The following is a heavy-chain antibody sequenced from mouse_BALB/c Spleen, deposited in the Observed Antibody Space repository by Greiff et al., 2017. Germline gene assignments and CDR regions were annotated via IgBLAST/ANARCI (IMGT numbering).Heavy chain of an antibody. CDR1: GYTFTSYW. CDR2: IYPGNSDT. J-gene: IGHJ2*01. V-gene: IGHV1-5*01. CDR3: TRSGQLGLRGYFDY. Sequence: EVQLQQFGAELVKPGASVKISCKASGYTFTSYWMHWVKQRPGQGLEWIGAIYPGNSDTSYNQKFKGKAKLTAVTSTSTAYMELSSLTNEDSAVYYCTRSGQLGLRGYFDYWGQGTTLTVSS. D-gene: IGHD3-2*01.